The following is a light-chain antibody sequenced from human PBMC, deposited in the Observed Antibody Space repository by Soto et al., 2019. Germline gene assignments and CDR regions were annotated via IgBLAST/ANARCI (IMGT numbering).Light chain of an antibody. J-gene: IGKJ1*01. CDR2: GAS. V-gene: IGKV3-15*01. CDR3: QQYQNWPPWT. CDR1: QSVSSS. Sequence: EVVMTQSPPTLSVSPGERVTLSCRASQSVSSSLAWYQQKPGQAPRLLIYGASTRATGIPGRFSGSGSGTEFTLTISSVQSEDFAVYYCQQYQNWPPWTFGQGTKVEFK.